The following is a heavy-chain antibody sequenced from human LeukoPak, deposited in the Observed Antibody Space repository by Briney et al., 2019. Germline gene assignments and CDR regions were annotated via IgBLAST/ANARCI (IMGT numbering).Heavy chain of an antibody. Sequence: PGASVKVSCKASGYTFTGYYIRWVRQAPGQGLEWMGWINPNSGGTNYAQKLQGRVTMTTDTSTSTAYMELRSLRSDDTAVYYCARDVYSIAAAGTFDYWGQGTLVTVSS. J-gene: IGHJ4*02. CDR2: INPNSGGT. V-gene: IGHV1-2*02. D-gene: IGHD6-13*01. CDR3: ARDVYSIAAAGTFDY. CDR1: GYTFTGYY.